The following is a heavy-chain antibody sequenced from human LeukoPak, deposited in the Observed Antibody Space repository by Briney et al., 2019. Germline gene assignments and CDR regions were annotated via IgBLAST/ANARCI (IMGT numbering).Heavy chain of an antibody. D-gene: IGHD5-12*01. CDR1: GFTFSSHG. CDR3: ARDPLIYSGYDR. J-gene: IGHJ4*02. Sequence: GGTLRLSCVASGFTFSSHGMNWVRQAPGKGLEWVSGIIPSGHTTYYADSVRGRFTISRDNAKNTLYLQMNSLRAEDTAVYYCARDPLIYSGYDRWGQGTLVTVSS. CDR2: IIPSGHTT. V-gene: IGHV3-23*01.